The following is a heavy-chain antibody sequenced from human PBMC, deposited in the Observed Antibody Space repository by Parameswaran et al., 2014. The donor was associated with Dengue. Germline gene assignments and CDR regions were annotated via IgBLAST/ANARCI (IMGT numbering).Heavy chain of an antibody. D-gene: IGHD2-2*01. J-gene: IGHJ6*02. Sequence: PGKGLEWIGSIYYSGSTYYNPSLKSRVTISVDTSKNQFSLKLSSVTAADTAVYYCARGYCSSTSCQPQREYYYYGMDVWGQGTTVTVSS. V-gene: IGHV4-39*07. CDR3: ARGYCSSTSCQPQREYYYYGMDV. CDR2: IYYSGST.